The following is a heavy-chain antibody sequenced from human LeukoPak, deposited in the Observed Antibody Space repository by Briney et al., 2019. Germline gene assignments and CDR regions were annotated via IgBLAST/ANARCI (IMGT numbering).Heavy chain of an antibody. V-gene: IGHV3-30*18. CDR2: ISYDGSNK. D-gene: IGHD3-10*01. CDR3: AKENYGSGSYYDY. Sequence: PGGSLRLSCAASGFTFSSYGMHGVRQAPGKGLEWVAVISYDGSNKYYADSVKGRFTISRDNSKNTLYLQMNSLRAEDTAVYYCAKENYGSGSYYDYWGQGTLVTVSS. J-gene: IGHJ4*02. CDR1: GFTFSSYG.